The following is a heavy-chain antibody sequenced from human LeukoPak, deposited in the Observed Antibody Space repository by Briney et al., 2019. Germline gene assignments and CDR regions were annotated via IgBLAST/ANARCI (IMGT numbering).Heavy chain of an antibody. Sequence: SSETLSLTCTVSGGSISNYYWSWIRQPAGKGLEWIGRIYTSGSTNYNPSLKSRVTMSVDTSKNHFSLKLSSVTAADTAVYYCARDSYDILTGYFDSWGRGTLVTVSS. CDR3: ARDSYDILTGYFDS. CDR2: IYTSGST. D-gene: IGHD3-9*01. J-gene: IGHJ4*02. V-gene: IGHV4-4*07. CDR1: GGSISNYY.